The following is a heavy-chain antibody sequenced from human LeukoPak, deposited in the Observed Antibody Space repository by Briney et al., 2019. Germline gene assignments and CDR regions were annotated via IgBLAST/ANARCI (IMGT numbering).Heavy chain of an antibody. CDR3: ARRYYYGSGSYYDY. D-gene: IGHD3-10*01. J-gene: IGHJ4*02. CDR2: LYYSGST. V-gene: IGHV4-39*01. CDR1: GGSISSSGYY. Sequence: SETLSLTCSVSGGSISSSGYYWGWIRQPPGKGLEWIGSLYYSGSTYYNPSLKSRVTISVDTSKNQFSLKLNSVTAADTAVYYCARRYYYGSGSYYDYWGQGTLVTVSS.